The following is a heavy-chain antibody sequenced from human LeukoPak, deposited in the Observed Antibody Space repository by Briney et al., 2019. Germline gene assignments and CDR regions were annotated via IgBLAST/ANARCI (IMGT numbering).Heavy chain of an antibody. J-gene: IGHJ3*02. D-gene: IGHD4-11*01. Sequence: GGSLRLSCVASGFTLNNAWMNWVRQAPGKGLEWVGRIKSKTDGGTTDYAAPVKGRFTISRDDSKNTLYLQMNSLKTEDTAVYYCATPTTTSYAFDIWGQGTMVTVSS. V-gene: IGHV3-15*01. CDR1: GFTLNNAW. CDR2: IKSKTDGGTT. CDR3: ATPTTTSYAFDI.